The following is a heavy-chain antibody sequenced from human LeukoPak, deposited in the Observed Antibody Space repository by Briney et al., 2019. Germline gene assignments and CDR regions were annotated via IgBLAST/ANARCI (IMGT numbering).Heavy chain of an antibody. Sequence: PGGSLRLSCAASGFTFRSYWMHWVRQAPGKGLVWVSRISTDGSSTKYADFVEGRFTISRDNAKNTLYLRMNSLRAEDTAAYYCVRGNFNGGIDHWGRGTLVTVSP. J-gene: IGHJ4*02. V-gene: IGHV3-74*01. CDR1: GFTFRSYW. CDR3: VRGNFNGGIDH. CDR2: ISTDGSST.